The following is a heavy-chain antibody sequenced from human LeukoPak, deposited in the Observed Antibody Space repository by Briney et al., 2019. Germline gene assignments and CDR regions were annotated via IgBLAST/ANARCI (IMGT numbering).Heavy chain of an antibody. CDR2: ISGSGGST. V-gene: IGHV3-23*01. D-gene: IGHD5-12*01. CDR1: GFTFSSYA. J-gene: IGHJ4*02. Sequence: PGGSLRLSCAASGFTFSSYAMSWVRQAPGKGLEWVSAISGSGGSTYYADSVKGRFAISRDNSKNTLYLQMNSLRAEDTAVYYCAKSPSSYSGYQGYWGQGTLVTVSS. CDR3: AKSPSSYSGYQGY.